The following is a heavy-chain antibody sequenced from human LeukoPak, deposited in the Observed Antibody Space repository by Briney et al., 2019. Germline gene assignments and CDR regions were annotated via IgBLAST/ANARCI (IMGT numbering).Heavy chain of an antibody. J-gene: IGHJ4*02. Sequence: PGGSLRLSCVASGFSFNNYAMNWVRQAPGKGLEWVSLIIGSSGSTFYADSVKGRFTISRDKSKNTLYLQMNSLRSDDTAVYYCAREVAATLYYFDYWGQGTLVTVSS. CDR2: IIGSSGST. CDR1: GFSFNNYA. V-gene: IGHV3-23*01. D-gene: IGHD2-15*01. CDR3: AREVAATLYYFDY.